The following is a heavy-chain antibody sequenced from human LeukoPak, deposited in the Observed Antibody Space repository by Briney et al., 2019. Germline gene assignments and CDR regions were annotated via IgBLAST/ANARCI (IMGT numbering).Heavy chain of an antibody. CDR1: GYTFTSYD. CDR3: ARTPTKYCSSTSCYTPYFDY. D-gene: IGHD2-2*02. Sequence: ASVKVSCKASGYTFTSYDINWLRQATGQGLEWMGWMNPNSGNTGYAQKFQGRVTMTRNTSISTAYMELSSLRSEDTAVYYCARTPTKYCSSTSCYTPYFDYWGQGTLVTVSS. CDR2: MNPNSGNT. J-gene: IGHJ4*02. V-gene: IGHV1-8*01.